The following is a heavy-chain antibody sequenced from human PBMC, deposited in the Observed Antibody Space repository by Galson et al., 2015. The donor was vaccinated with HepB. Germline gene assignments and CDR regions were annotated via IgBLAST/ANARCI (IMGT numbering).Heavy chain of an antibody. J-gene: IGHJ5*02. CDR1: GDSVSSNSAA. V-gene: IGHV6-1*01. CDR3: ARGNIVVVPAAIQIPNLYNWFDP. D-gene: IGHD2-2*02. CDR2: TYYRSKWYN. Sequence: CAISGDSVSSNSAAWNWIRQSPSRGLEWLGRTYYRSKWYNDYAVSVKSRITINPDTSKNQFSLQLNSVTPEDTAVYYCARGNIVVVPAAIQIPNLYNWFDPWGQGTLVTVSS.